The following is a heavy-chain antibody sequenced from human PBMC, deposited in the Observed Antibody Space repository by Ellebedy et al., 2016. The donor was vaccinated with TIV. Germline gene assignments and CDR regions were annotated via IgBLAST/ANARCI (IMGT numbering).Heavy chain of an antibody. V-gene: IGHV3-30*18. D-gene: IGHD3-9*01. CDR1: GFTFSEYS. J-gene: IGHJ4*01. CDR3: AKLDLHGHYNGFDY. CDR2: TSHDGNRK. Sequence: GESLKISCLGSGFTFSEYSIHWVRQAPGKGLEWVAVTSHDGNRKYYADSLHGRFTISRDNSKNTAYLQMNSLRGDDTAVYFCAKLDLHGHYNGFDYWGQGTLVTVSS.